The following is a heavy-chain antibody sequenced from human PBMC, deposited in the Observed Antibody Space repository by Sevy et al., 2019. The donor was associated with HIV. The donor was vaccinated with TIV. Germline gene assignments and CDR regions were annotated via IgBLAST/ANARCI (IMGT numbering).Heavy chain of an antibody. V-gene: IGHV3-30*02. Sequence: GGSLRLSCAASGFTFSSYGMHWVRQAPGKGLEWVAFIRNDGSNKYYADSVKGRFTISRDNSTNTLYLEMNSLRAEDTAVYYCAKAVHSGYESEFGYWGQGTLVTVSS. CDR3: AKAVHSGYESEFGY. CDR1: GFTFSSYG. D-gene: IGHD5-12*01. J-gene: IGHJ4*02. CDR2: IRNDGSNK.